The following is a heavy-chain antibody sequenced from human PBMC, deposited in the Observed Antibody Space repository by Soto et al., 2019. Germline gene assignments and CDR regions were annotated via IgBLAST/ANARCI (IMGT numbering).Heavy chain of an antibody. CDR2: MNPNSGNT. D-gene: IGHD2-15*01. CDR3: AREAVVVVAATRAFDI. Sequence: QVQLVQSGAEVKKPGASVKVSCKASGYTFTSYDINWVRQATGQGLEWMGCMNPNSGNTGYAQKFQGRVTMTRNTSISTAYMELSSLRSEDTAVYYCAREAVVVVAATRAFDIWGQGTMVTVSS. V-gene: IGHV1-8*01. J-gene: IGHJ3*02. CDR1: GYTFTSYD.